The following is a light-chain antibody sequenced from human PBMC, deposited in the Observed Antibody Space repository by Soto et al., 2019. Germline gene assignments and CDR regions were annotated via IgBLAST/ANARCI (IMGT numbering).Light chain of an antibody. Sequence: EIVLPQSPATLSLSPGERATLSCRASQGVSSYLDWYQQKPGQAPRLLIYDASNRATGIPARFSGSGPGTDFTLTISSLEPEEFAVYYCQQRSNWHPTFGGGTKVEIK. CDR3: QQRSNWHPT. J-gene: IGKJ4*01. CDR1: QGVSSY. V-gene: IGKV3D-11*01. CDR2: DAS.